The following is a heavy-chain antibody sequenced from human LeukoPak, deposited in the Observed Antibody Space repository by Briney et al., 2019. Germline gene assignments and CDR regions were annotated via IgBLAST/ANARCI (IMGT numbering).Heavy chain of an antibody. Sequence: SQTLSLTCTVSGGSISSGSYYWSWIRQPAGKGLEWIGRIYTSGSTNYNPSLKSRVTISVDTSKNQFSLKLSSVTAADTAVYCCAREEYPRTFDYWGQGTLVTVSS. D-gene: IGHD6-6*01. CDR2: IYTSGST. CDR1: GGSISSGSYY. J-gene: IGHJ4*02. CDR3: AREEYPRTFDY. V-gene: IGHV4-61*02.